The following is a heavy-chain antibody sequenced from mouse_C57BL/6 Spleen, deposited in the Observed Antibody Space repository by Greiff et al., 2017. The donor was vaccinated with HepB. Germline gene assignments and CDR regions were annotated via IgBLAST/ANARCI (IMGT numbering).Heavy chain of an antibody. V-gene: IGHV5-17*01. CDR3: ARGRGPYFDY. CDR2: ISSGSSTI. CDR1: GFTFSDYG. J-gene: IGHJ2*01. Sequence: EVKLVESGGGLVKPGGSLKLSCAASGFTFSDYGMHWVRQAPEEGLEWVAYISSGSSTIYYADTVKGRFTISRDNAKNTLFLQMTSLRSEDTAMYYCARGRGPYFDYWGQGTTLTVSS.